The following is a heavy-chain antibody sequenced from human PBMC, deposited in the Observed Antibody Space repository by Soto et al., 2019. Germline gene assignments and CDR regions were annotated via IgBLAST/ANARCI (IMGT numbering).Heavy chain of an antibody. V-gene: IGHV1-18*01. CDR3: ARDAGYFDY. D-gene: IGHD3-10*01. CDR2: ISTYSGST. J-gene: IGHJ4*02. Sequence: ASVKVSCKASGYTFTRSGISWVRQAPGQGLEWMGWISTYSGSTNYAQTFQGRVTMTTDTSTSTVYMELRGLRSEDTAVYYCARDAGYFDYWGQGTLVTVSS. CDR1: GYTFTRSG.